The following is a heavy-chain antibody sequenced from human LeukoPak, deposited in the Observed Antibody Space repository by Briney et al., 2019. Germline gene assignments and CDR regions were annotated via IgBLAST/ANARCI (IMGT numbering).Heavy chain of an antibody. CDR3: ASIAARRYWYFDL. CDR2: IYYSGST. V-gene: IGHV4-59*01. Sequence: SETLSLTCTVSGGSISSYYWSWIRQPPGKGLEWIGYIYYSGSTNYNPSLKSRVTISVDTSKNQFSLKLSSATAADTAVYYCASIAARRYWYFDLWGRGTLVTVSS. D-gene: IGHD6-6*01. CDR1: GGSISSYY. J-gene: IGHJ2*01.